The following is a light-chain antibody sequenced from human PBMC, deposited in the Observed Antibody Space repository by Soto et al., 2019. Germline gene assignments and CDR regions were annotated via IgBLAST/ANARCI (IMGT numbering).Light chain of an antibody. CDR2: GAS. J-gene: IGKJ1*01. CDR3: QQYGSSPT. Sequence: EIVLTQSPGTLFLSPGERATLSCRASQSVSSSYLAWYQQKPGQAPRLLIYGASSRATGIPDRFSGSGSGTDFTLTISRLEPEDFAVYYCQQYGSSPTFGLGTQVEIK. V-gene: IGKV3-20*01. CDR1: QSVSSSY.